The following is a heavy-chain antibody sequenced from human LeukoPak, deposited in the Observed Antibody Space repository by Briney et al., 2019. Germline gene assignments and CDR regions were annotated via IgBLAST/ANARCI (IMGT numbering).Heavy chain of an antibody. D-gene: IGHD3-10*01. CDR2: IYYSGST. CDR1: GGSISSSSYY. J-gene: IGHJ4*02. CDR3: AKGQNSGELLYTLDY. Sequence: SETLSLTCTVSGGSISSSSYYSGWIRQPPGKGLEWIGSIYYSGSTYYNPSLKSRVTISVDTSKNQFSLKLSSVTAADTAVYYCAKGQNSGELLYTLDYWGQGTLVTVSS. V-gene: IGHV4-39*01.